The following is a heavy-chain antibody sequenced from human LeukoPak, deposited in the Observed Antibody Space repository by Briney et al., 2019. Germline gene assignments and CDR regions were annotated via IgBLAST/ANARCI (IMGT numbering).Heavy chain of an antibody. V-gene: IGHV4-39*07. J-gene: IGHJ5*02. CDR2: ICYSGST. Sequence: PSETLSLTCTASGGSISSSSYYWGWIRQPPGKGLEWIGSICYSGSTYYNSSLKSRVTISVDTSKNQFSLKLSSVTAADTAVYYCARGVGGYCSGGSCYSGPNWLDPWGQGTLVTVSS. CDR3: ARGVGGYCSGGSCYSGPNWLDP. D-gene: IGHD2-15*01. CDR1: GGSISSSSYY.